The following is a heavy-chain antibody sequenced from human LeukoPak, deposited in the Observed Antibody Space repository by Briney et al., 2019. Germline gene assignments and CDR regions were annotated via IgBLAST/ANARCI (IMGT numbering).Heavy chain of an antibody. J-gene: IGHJ6*03. Sequence: GQSLRLSCAASGFTFSSFDMRWVRQPTGQGLEWVSTIGTDRDTYYPGYVEGRFTLSRDNAQNSLYLQMNSLTAGDTAVYYCARGPPRGKYYDMDVWGKGTTVTVSS. CDR1: GFTFSSFD. CDR2: IGTDRDT. V-gene: IGHV3-13*01. CDR3: ARGPPRGKYYDMDV. D-gene: IGHD1-1*01.